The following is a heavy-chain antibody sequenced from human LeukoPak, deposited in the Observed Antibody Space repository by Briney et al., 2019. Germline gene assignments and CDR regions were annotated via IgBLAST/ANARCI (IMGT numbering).Heavy chain of an antibody. V-gene: IGHV3-21*01. CDR1: GFTFSSYS. CDR2: ISSSSSYI. D-gene: IGHD4-23*01. CDR3: ARGGYGANDDAFDI. J-gene: IGHJ3*02. Sequence: GGSLRLSCAASGFTFSSYSMNWVRQAPGKGLEWVSSISSSSSYIYYADSVKGRFTISRDNAKNSLYLQMNSLRDEDTAVYYCARGGYGANDDAFDIWGQGTMVTVSS.